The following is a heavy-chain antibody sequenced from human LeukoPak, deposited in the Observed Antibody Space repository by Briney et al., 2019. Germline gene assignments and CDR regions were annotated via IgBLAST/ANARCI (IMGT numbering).Heavy chain of an antibody. D-gene: IGHD6-13*01. CDR3: ARDQYSSTWYRGAFDV. V-gene: IGHV3-74*01. Sequence: GGSLRLSCAASGFTFTTSWMHWFRQAPGKGLVWVSRIESDGTSTTYADSVKGQFTISRDNAKNTLYLQMNSLRAEDTAVYYCARDQYSSTWYRGAFDVWGQGTMVSVSS. CDR1: GFTFTTSW. J-gene: IGHJ3*01. CDR2: IESDGTST.